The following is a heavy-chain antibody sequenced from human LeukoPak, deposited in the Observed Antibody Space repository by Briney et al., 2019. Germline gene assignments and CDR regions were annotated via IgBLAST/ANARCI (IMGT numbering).Heavy chain of an antibody. V-gene: IGHV4-30-4*01. CDR3: ARGDSMVRGVIPPYFDY. CDR1: GGSISSGDYY. Sequence: PSQTLSLTCTVSGGSISSGDYYWSWIRQPPGKGLEWIGYIYYSGSTYYNPSLKSRVTISVDTSKNQFSLKLSSVTAADTAVYYCARGDSMVRGVIPPYFDYWGQGTPVTVSS. CDR2: IYYSGST. D-gene: IGHD3-10*01. J-gene: IGHJ4*02.